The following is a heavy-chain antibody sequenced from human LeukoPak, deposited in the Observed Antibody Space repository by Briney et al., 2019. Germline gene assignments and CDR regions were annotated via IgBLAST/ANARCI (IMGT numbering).Heavy chain of an antibody. Sequence: GASVKVSCKASGYIFTSYNIYWVRQAPGQGLEWMGWISAYNGNTNYAQKLQGRVTMTTDTSTSTAYMELRSLRSDDTAVYYCARDHNPRWFGELSLFRSARNYWFDPWGQGTLVTVSS. V-gene: IGHV1-18*01. CDR2: ISAYNGNT. J-gene: IGHJ5*02. D-gene: IGHD3-10*01. CDR3: ARDHNPRWFGELSLFRSARNYWFDP. CDR1: GYIFTSYN.